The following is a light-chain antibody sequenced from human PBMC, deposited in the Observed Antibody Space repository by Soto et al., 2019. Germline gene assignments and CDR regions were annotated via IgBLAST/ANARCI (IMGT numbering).Light chain of an antibody. V-gene: IGKV3-15*01. CDR1: QSVNSN. CDR3: QQYGSSPWT. J-gene: IGKJ1*01. Sequence: EVVMTQSPATLSVTPGDGATLSCRASQSVNSNLAWYQQKPGQAPRLLIYGASTRATGIPARFSGSGSGTEFTLTISRLEPEDFAVYYCQQYGSSPWTFGQGSMVDVK. CDR2: GAS.